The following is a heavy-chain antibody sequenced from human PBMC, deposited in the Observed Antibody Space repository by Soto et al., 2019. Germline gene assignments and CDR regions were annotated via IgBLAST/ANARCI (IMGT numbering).Heavy chain of an antibody. V-gene: IGHV3-21*01. J-gene: IGHJ4*02. D-gene: IGHD2-2*01. Sequence: GGSLRLSCTVSGFPFNDYGINWVRQAPGKGLEWVSSVSKNDYTYYSDSVKGRFTISRDNAKNSVSLQMNTLRVEDTAVYYCAREDSIIIPAVSDFWGQGTLVTVSS. CDR3: AREDSIIIPAVSDF. CDR1: GFPFNDYG. CDR2: VSKNDYT.